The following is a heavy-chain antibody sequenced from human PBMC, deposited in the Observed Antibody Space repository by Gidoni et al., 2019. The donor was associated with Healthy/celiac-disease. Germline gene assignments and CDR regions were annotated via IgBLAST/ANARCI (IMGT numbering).Heavy chain of an antibody. D-gene: IGHD3-22*01. J-gene: IGHJ4*02. V-gene: IGHV3-23*01. CDR3: ATGRGIYYYDSSGYIDY. Sequence: VRQAPGKGLEWVSAISGSGGSTYYADSVKGRFTISRDNSKNTLYLQMNSLRAEDTAVYYCATGRGIYYYDSSGYIDYWGQGTRVTVSS. CDR2: ISGSGGST.